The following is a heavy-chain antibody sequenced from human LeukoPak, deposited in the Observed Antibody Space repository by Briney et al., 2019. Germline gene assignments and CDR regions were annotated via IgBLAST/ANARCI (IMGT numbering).Heavy chain of an antibody. Sequence: SETLSLTCAVYGGSFSGYYWSWIRQPPGKGLEWIGEINHSGSTNYNPSLKSRVTISVDTSKNQFSLKLSSATAADTAVYYCARGHLLLEPWGQGTLVTVSS. D-gene: IGHD3-3*01. J-gene: IGHJ5*02. V-gene: IGHV4-34*01. CDR3: ARGHLLLEP. CDR1: GGSFSGYY. CDR2: INHSGST.